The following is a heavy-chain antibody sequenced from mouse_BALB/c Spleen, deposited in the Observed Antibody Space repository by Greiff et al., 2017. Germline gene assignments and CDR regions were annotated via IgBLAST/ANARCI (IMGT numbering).Heavy chain of an antibody. CDR3: TRGVLGY. D-gene: IGHD1-1*01. Sequence: QVQLQQPGAELVKPGASVKLSCKASGYTFTSYWMHWVKQRPGQGLEWIGNIYPGSGSTNYDEKFKSKATLTVDTSSSTAYMQLSSLTSEDSAVYYCTRGVLGYWGQGTTLTVSS. CDR1: GYTFTSYW. CDR2: IYPGSGST. J-gene: IGHJ2*01. V-gene: IGHV1-55*01.